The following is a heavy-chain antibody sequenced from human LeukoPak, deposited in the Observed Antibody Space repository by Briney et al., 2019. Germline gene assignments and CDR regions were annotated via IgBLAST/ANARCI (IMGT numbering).Heavy chain of an antibody. V-gene: IGHV4-59*01. CDR2: IYYSGST. J-gene: IGHJ6*03. CDR1: GGSISSYY. Sequence: SETLSLTCTVSGGSISSYYWRWIRQPPGKGLEWIGYIYYSGSTNYNPSLKSRVTISVDTSKNQFSLKLSSVTAADTAVYYCARDRRIAAAGTYYYYYMGVWGKGTTVTVSS. CDR3: ARDRRIAAAGTYYYYYMGV. D-gene: IGHD6-13*01.